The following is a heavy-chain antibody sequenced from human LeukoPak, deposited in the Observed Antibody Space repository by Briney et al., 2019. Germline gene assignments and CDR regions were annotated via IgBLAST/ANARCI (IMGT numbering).Heavy chain of an antibody. D-gene: IGHD3-22*01. J-gene: IGHJ4*02. CDR3: ARDYDSSGYYYQKASNY. CDR2: ISAHSGNT. Sequence: ASVKVSCKTSGYTFTSYGINWGGQAPGQEGEGMGGISAHSGNTYYAHKLQARVTMTTDTSTSTAYMQLTSLKSDDTAVYYCARDYDSSGYYYQKASNYWGQGTRVTVSS. V-gene: IGHV1-18*01. CDR1: GYTFTSYG.